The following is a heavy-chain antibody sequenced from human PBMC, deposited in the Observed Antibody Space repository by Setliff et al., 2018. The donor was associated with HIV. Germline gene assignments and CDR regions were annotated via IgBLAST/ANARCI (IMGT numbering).Heavy chain of an antibody. Sequence: SETLSLTCAVSGGSISSSNWWSWVRQPPGKGLEWIGEIFHTQNPNYSPSLKSRVTISVNKSKNQFSLRLTSVTAADTAVYYCARGANFWSGYDSWGQGTLVTVSS. CDR2: IFHTQNP. CDR3: ARGANFWSGYDS. CDR1: GGSISSSNW. D-gene: IGHD3-3*01. V-gene: IGHV4-4*02. J-gene: IGHJ4*02.